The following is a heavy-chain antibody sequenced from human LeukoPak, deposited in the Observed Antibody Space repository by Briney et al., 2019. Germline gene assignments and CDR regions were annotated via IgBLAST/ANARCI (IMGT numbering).Heavy chain of an antibody. J-gene: IGHJ4*02. D-gene: IGHD1-26*01. CDR1: GFTFSSHR. CDR2: IKQDGSEK. Sequence: GGSLRLSCVTSGFTFSSHRMSWVRQAPGKGLEWVANIKQDGSEKKYVDSVKGRFTISRDNAKNSLFLQMSSLRAEDTALYYCARDWDRWGQGTLVTVSS. CDR3: ARDWDR. V-gene: IGHV3-7*01.